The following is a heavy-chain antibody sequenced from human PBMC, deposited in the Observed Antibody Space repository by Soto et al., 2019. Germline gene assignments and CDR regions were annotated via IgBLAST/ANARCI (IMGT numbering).Heavy chain of an antibody. D-gene: IGHD3-22*01. CDR3: ARDRGIVVVIKDYYYGMDV. CDR2: IIPIFGTA. V-gene: IGHV1-69*13. Sequence: SVKVSCKASGGTFSSYAISWVRQAPGQGLEWMGGIIPIFGTANYAQKFQGRVTITADESTSTAYMELSSLRSEDTAVCYCARDRGIVVVIKDYYYGMDVWGQGTTVTVSS. CDR1: GGTFSSYA. J-gene: IGHJ6*02.